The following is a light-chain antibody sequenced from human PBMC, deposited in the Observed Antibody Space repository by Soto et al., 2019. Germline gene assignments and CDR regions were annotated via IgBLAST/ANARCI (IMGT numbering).Light chain of an antibody. CDR3: QQGNSFPFT. V-gene: IGKV1-12*01. CDR1: QDISSW. Sequence: DIQMTQSPSSVSAFVGDRVTITCRASQDISSWLAWYQQKPGKPPKLLIYAASRLQSGVPSRFSGSGSGADFTLTISSLQPEDFATYYCQQGNSFPFTFGPGTKVDIK. CDR2: AAS. J-gene: IGKJ3*01.